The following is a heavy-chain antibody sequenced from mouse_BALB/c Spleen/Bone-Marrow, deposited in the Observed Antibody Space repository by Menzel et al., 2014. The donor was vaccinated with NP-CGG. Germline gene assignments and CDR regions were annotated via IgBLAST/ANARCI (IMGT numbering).Heavy chain of an antibody. CDR3: ARRYGSSFDY. D-gene: IGHD1-1*01. CDR2: IDPENGNT. CDR1: GFNIKDYY. J-gene: IGHJ2*01. Sequence: EVKLVESGAELVRPGALVKLSCKASGFNIKDYYMHWVIQRPEQGPEWIGWIDPENGNTIYDPKFQGKASITADTSSNTAYLQLSSLTSEDTAVYYCARRYGSSFDYWGQGTTLTVSS. V-gene: IGHV14-1*02.